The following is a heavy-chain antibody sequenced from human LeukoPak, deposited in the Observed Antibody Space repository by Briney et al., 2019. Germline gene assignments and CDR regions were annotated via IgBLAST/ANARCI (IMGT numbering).Heavy chain of an antibody. CDR1: GGSFSGYY. Sequence: PSETLSLTCAVYGGSFSGYYWSWIRQPPGKGLEWIGEINHSGSTNYNPSLKSRVTISVDTSKNQFSLKLSSVTAADTAVYYCARDYYDSSGYYYYGMDVWGQGTTVTVSS. V-gene: IGHV4-34*01. CDR3: ARDYYDSSGYYYYGMDV. J-gene: IGHJ6*02. D-gene: IGHD3-22*01. CDR2: INHSGST.